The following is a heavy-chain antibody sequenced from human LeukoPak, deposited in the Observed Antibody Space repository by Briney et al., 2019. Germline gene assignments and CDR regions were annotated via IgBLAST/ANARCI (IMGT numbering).Heavy chain of an antibody. CDR2: INHSGST. Sequence: SETLSLTCAVYGGSFSGYYWSWIRQPPGKGLEWIGEINHSGSTNYNPSLKSRVIISVDTSKNQFSLKLSSVTAADTAVYYCARGVTPDYYYDSSGSIIDYWGQGTLVTVSS. D-gene: IGHD3-22*01. CDR1: GGSFSGYY. V-gene: IGHV4-34*01. J-gene: IGHJ4*02. CDR3: ARGVTPDYYYDSSGSIIDY.